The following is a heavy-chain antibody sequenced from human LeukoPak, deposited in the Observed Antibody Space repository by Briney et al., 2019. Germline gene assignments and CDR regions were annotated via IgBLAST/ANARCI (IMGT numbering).Heavy chain of an antibody. CDR3: ARDTISFQIEKATIPLAY. V-gene: IGHV3-48*01. CDR2: ISRSSTTI. CDR1: GFTFSNYS. D-gene: IGHD5-24*01. J-gene: IGHJ4*02. Sequence: GGSLRLSCAASGFTFSNYSMNWVRQAPGKGLEWVSYISRSSTTIYYADSVKGRFTISRDNAKNSLYLQMNSLRAEDTAVYYCARDTISFQIEKATIPLAYWGQGTLVTVSS.